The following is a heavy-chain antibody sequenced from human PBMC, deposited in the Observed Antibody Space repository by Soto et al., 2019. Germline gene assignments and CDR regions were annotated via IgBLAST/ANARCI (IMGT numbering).Heavy chain of an antibody. CDR3: SCALSGWFLW. D-gene: IGHD6-13*01. V-gene: IGHV1-2*02. CDR1: GYTFTGDY. Sequence: QVQLVQSGAEVKTPGASVKVSCQTSGYTFTGDYLHWVRQASGQGLEWMGWISPNSGDKKYAQKFLARDTLTRDTSINTAFMELKRPKSDDTAVYYCSCALSGWFLWWGQGSRVTVSS. J-gene: IGHJ4*02. CDR2: ISPNSGDK.